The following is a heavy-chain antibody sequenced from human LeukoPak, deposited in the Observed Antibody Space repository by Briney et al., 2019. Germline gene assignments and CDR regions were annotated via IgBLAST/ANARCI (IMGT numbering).Heavy chain of an antibody. J-gene: IGHJ4*02. CDR1: GVSFSGYY. V-gene: IGHV4-34*01. D-gene: IGHD6-13*01. CDR2: INHSGST. Sequence: SETLSLTCAVYGVSFSGYYWSWIRQPPGKGPEWIGEINHSGSTNYNPSLKSRVTISVDTSKNQFSLKLSSVTAADTAVYYCARGRFSRASAGHFDDWGQGTLVTVSS. CDR3: ARGRFSRASAGHFDD.